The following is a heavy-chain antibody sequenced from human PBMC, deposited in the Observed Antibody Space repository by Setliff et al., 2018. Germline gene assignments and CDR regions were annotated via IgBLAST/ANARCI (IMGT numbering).Heavy chain of an antibody. CDR2: IYYTGTT. V-gene: IGHV4-39*01. CDR1: GGSVSSTSYY. CDR3: ARGVSSVSWTPRY. J-gene: IGHJ4*02. Sequence: SETLSLTCTVSGGSVSSTSYYWGWIRQPPGKGLEWIGTIYYTGTTYYSPSLKSRVTISVDTSKNQFSLKLSSVIAADTAVYYCARGVSSVSWTPRYWGRGILVTVSS. D-gene: IGHD6-19*01.